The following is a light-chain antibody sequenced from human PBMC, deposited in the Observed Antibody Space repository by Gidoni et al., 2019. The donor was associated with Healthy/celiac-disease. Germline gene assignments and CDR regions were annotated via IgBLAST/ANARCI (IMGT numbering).Light chain of an antibody. CDR3: QQRSNWPLT. CDR1: QSVSSY. Sequence: EIVLTQSPATLSLSPGERANLSSRASQSVSSYLAWYQQKPGQAPRLLIYDASNRATGIPARFRGSGSGTDFTLTISSLEPEDFAVYYCQQRSNWPLTFGGGTKVEIK. V-gene: IGKV3-11*01. CDR2: DAS. J-gene: IGKJ4*01.